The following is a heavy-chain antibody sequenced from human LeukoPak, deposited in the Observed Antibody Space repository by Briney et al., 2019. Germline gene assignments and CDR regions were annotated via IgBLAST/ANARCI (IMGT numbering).Heavy chain of an antibody. CDR3: ATSGGWYRFEY. CDR2: IYYGGTT. CDR1: GGSIGNDY. V-gene: IGHV4-59*08. J-gene: IGHJ4*02. Sequence: PSETLSLTCTVSGGSIGNDYWSWIRQPPGKGLEWIGYIYYGGTTDYNPSLKSRVIISLDTSKNQISLKLSSVTAADTAVYYCATSGGWYRFEYWGQGTLVTVSS. D-gene: IGHD3-10*01.